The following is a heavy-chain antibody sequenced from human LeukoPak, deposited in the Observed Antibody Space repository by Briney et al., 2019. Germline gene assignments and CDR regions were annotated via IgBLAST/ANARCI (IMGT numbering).Heavy chain of an antibody. Sequence: GGSLRLSCEVFGLTFSTYWMTWVRQAPGKGLEWVASINQNGRGKYYVDSVKGRFTISRDNAKDSLYLQMNSLRDEDTAVYYCARSLGDDWGQGTLVTVSS. CDR1: GLTFSTYW. CDR3: ARSLGDD. V-gene: IGHV3-7*01. J-gene: IGHJ4*02. D-gene: IGHD3-16*01. CDR2: INQNGRGK.